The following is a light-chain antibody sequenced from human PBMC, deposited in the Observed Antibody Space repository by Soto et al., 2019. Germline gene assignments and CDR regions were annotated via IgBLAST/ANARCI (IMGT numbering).Light chain of an antibody. CDR1: QGVYSFS. Sequence: EIVLTQSPGTLSLSPGERATLSCRASQGVYSFSLAWYQLMPGQAPRLLIYGASTRATGIPDRFSGSGSGTDFTLTISSLEAEDFAVYYCQQYGASPATFGQGTTLEVK. V-gene: IGKV3-20*01. J-gene: IGKJ1*01. CDR2: GAS. CDR3: QQYGASPAT.